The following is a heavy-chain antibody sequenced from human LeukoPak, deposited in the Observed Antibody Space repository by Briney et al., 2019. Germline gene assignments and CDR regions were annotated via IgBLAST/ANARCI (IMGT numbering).Heavy chain of an antibody. CDR2: ISGSGGST. CDR1: GFTFSSYA. Sequence: GGSLRLSCAASGFTFSSYAMSWVRQAPGKGLEWVSAISGSGGSTYYADSVKGRFTISRDNSKNTLYLQMNSLRAEDTAVYYCARGSGFGENYYFDYWGQGTLVTVSS. D-gene: IGHD3-10*01. CDR3: ARGSGFGENYYFDY. J-gene: IGHJ4*02. V-gene: IGHV3-23*01.